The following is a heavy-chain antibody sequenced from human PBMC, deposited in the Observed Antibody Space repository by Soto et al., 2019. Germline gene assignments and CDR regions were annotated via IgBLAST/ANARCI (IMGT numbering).Heavy chain of an antibody. CDR3: ARAADVVVKNWFDP. V-gene: IGHV4-30-4*01. D-gene: IGHD2-15*01. J-gene: IGHJ5*02. CDR2: IYYSGST. CDR1: GGSISSGDYY. Sequence: SETLSLTCTVSGGSISSGDYYWSWIRQPPGKGLEWIGYIYYSGSTYYNPSLKSRVTISVDTSKNQFSLKLSSVTAADTAVYYCARAADVVVKNWFDPWGQGTLVTVSS.